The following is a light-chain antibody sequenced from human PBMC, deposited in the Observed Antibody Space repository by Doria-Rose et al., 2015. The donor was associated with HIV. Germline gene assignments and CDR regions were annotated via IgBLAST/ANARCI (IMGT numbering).Light chain of an antibody. V-gene: IGKV1-39*01. CDR1: QSISNY. J-gene: IGKJ1*01. CDR2: AVS. Sequence: VGDRVTIVCRASQSISNYLSWYQQRPGQAPQLLIYAVSSLKVGVPSRFSGSGSGSYFTLTISSLQPEDFATYYCLQSYGSPRTFGQGTKLDIK. CDR3: LQSYGSPRT.